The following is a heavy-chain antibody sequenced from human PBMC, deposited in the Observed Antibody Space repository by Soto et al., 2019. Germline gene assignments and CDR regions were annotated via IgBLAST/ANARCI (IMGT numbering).Heavy chain of an antibody. D-gene: IGHD3-22*01. CDR2: IYYSGSV. J-gene: IGHJ6*03. CDR1: SDSISRSHW. V-gene: IGHV4-4*02. CDR3: AGGGSIVVATRRLMDV. Sequence: PSETLSLTCAVSSDSISRSHWLTWVRQSPGKGLEWLGDIYYSGSVYYNPSLRSRISISMDKSNNQFSLNLSSVTAADTAVYYCAGGGSIVVATRRLMDVWGKGTTVTVSS.